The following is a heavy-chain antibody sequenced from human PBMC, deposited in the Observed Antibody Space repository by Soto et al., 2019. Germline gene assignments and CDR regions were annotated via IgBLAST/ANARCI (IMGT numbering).Heavy chain of an antibody. CDR2: IYYSGST. D-gene: IGHD6-13*01. V-gene: IGHV4-59*01. CDR1: GGSISSYY. Sequence: SETLSLTCTVSGGSISSYYWIWIRQPPGKGLEWIGYIYYSGSTNYHPSLKSRVTISVDTSKNQFSLKLSSVTAADTAVYYCARDRIIAAAGGTNDYYYGMDVWGQGTTVTVSS. J-gene: IGHJ6*02. CDR3: ARDRIIAAAGGTNDYYYGMDV.